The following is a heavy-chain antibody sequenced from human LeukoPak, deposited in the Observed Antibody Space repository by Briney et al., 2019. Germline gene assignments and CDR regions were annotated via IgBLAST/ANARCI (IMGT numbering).Heavy chain of an antibody. CDR2: ISGSGGRT. J-gene: IGHJ4*02. CDR3: AKEIPYDSSGSVYFDY. Sequence: GGSLRLSCIGTGFSFSSDAMGWVRQAPGKGLEWVSGISGSGGRTYYADSVKGRFTISRDNSKNTLYLQMNSLRAEDTAVYYCAKEIPYDSSGSVYFDYWGQGTLVTVSS. V-gene: IGHV3-23*01. D-gene: IGHD3-22*01. CDR1: GFSFSSDA.